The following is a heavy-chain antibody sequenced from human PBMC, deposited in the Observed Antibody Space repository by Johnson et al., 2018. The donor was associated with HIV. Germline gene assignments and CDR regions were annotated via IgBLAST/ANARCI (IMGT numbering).Heavy chain of an antibody. D-gene: IGHD1-14*01. CDR1: GFTFTFYA. V-gene: IGHV3-30-3*01. J-gene: IGHJ3*02. CDR2: ISYDGSNK. Sequence: QVQLVESGGGLVQPGGSLRLSCAASGFTFTFYAMHWVRQAPGKGLEWVAVISYDGSNKYYADSVKGRFTISRDNSKNTLYLQMNSLRHEDTAVYYCARDQGELRRTHAFDIWGQGTMVTVSS. CDR3: ARDQGELRRTHAFDI.